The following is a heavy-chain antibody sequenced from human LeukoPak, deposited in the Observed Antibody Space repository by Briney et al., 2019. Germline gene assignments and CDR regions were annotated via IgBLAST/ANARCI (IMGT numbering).Heavy chain of an antibody. D-gene: IGHD3-10*01. CDR2: IIPIFGTA. Sequence: SVKVSCKASGGTFSSYAISWVRQAPGQGLEWMGGIIPIFGTANYAQKFQGRVTITADESTSTAYMELSSLRSEDTAVYYCARVYDSGSYSCPHWGQGTLVTVSS. V-gene: IGHV1-69*13. J-gene: IGHJ4*02. CDR3: ARVYDSGSYSCPH. CDR1: GGTFSSYA.